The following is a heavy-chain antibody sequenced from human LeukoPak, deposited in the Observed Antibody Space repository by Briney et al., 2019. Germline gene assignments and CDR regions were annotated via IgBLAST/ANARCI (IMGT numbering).Heavy chain of an antibody. CDR3: ARDAQTYYDFWSGYPSSGWFDP. Sequence: SQTLSLTCTVSGGSISSGGYYWSWIRQLPGKGLEWIGYIYYSGSTYYNPSLKSRVTISVDTSKNQFSLKLSSVTAADTAVYYCARDAQTYYDFWSGYPSSGWFDPWGQGTLVTVSS. J-gene: IGHJ5*02. CDR2: IYYSGST. CDR1: GGSISSGGYY. D-gene: IGHD3-3*01. V-gene: IGHV4-31*03.